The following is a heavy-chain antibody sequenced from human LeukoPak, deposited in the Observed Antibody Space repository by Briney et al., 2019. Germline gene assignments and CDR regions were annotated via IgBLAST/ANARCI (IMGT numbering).Heavy chain of an antibody. CDR1: GFTFSSYS. CDR3: ARVPTVVVPAAT. J-gene: IGHJ3*01. Sequence: GSLRLSCAASGFTFSSYSMNWVRQAPGKGLEWVSYISSSSSTIYYADSVKGRFTISRDNAKNSLYLQMNSLRAEDTAVYYCARVPTVVVPAATWGRGTMVTVSS. V-gene: IGHV3-48*01. CDR2: ISSSSSTI. D-gene: IGHD2-2*01.